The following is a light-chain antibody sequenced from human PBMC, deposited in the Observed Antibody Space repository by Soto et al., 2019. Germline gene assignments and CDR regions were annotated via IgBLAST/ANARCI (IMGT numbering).Light chain of an antibody. CDR1: QSISSW. Sequence: DIQMTQSPSTLSASVGDRVTITCRAGQSISSWLAWYQQKPGKAPKLLIYDASSLESGVPSRFSGSGSGTEFTLTITSLQPDDFATYYCQQYNSYPLTFGGGTKVDIK. J-gene: IGKJ4*01. CDR2: DAS. CDR3: QQYNSYPLT. V-gene: IGKV1-5*01.